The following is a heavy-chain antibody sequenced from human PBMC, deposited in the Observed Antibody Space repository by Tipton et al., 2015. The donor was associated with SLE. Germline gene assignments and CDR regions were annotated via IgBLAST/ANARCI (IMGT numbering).Heavy chain of an antibody. J-gene: IGHJ4*02. Sequence: TLSLTCTVSGGSISSSSYYWGWIRQPPGKGLEWIGSIYYSGSTNYNPSLKSRVTISVDTSKNQFSLKLSSVTAADTAVYYCARVLAVAYFDYWGQGTLVTVSS. CDR2: IYYSGST. CDR3: ARVLAVAYFDY. D-gene: IGHD6-19*01. CDR1: GGSISSSSYY. V-gene: IGHV4-39*07.